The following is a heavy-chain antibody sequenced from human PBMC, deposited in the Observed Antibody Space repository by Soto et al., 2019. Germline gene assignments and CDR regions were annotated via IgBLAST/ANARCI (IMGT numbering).Heavy chain of an antibody. CDR1: GFSFTFYA. J-gene: IGHJ5*02. D-gene: IGHD2-8*01. V-gene: IGHV3-23*01. Sequence: EVQLLQSGGGLVQPGGSLRLSCEASGFSFTFYAMSWVRQAPGKGLEWVSAISGNGATTFYADSMKGRFTISRDNSRDTLYLQKNRLRAEDTAVYFCAREQCSPLDRYCADGGVDWVDPWGRGTLVTVSS. CDR3: AREQCSPLDRYCADGGVDWVDP. CDR2: ISGNGATT.